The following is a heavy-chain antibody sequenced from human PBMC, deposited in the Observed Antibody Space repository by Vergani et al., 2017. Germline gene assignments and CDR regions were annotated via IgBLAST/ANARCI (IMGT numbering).Heavy chain of an antibody. CDR1: GASVNSYY. J-gene: IGHJ5*02. V-gene: IGHV4-30-4*08. Sequence: QVKLQESGPGLVKPSETLSLTCTVSGASVNSYYWSWIRQPPGKGLEWIGYIYYSGSTYYNPSLESRLTISLDSSRTQFSLKLISVTAGDTAVYYCARVAGGSGGYYLAWGQGTPVSVFS. D-gene: IGHD3-22*01. CDR2: IYYSGST. CDR3: ARVAGGSGGYYLA.